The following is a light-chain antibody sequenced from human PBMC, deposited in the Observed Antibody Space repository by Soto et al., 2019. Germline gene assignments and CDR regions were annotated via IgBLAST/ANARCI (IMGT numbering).Light chain of an antibody. Sequence: DIHMTQSPSSLSASVGDRVTITCQASQDISNFLTWYQQKPGTAPKLLIYDASKLETGVPSRFSGSGSGTEFTLTINSLQPDDFATYYCQQYDDLPITFGPGTRVEIK. V-gene: IGKV1-33*01. J-gene: IGKJ5*01. CDR2: DAS. CDR1: QDISNF. CDR3: QQYDDLPIT.